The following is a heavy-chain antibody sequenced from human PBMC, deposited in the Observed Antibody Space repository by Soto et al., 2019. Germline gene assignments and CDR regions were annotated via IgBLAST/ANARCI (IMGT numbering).Heavy chain of an antibody. Sequence: GESLRLSCAASGFTVSDKHMAWVRQAPGEGPECVSILYAHGRIYYADSVKGRFTISRDSSKNTVLLQMNSLRAEDTAMYYCVGAAPGDWGQGTPVTVSS. J-gene: IGHJ4*02. CDR1: GFTVSDKH. CDR3: VGAAPGD. D-gene: IGHD3-16*01. V-gene: IGHV3-53*01. CDR2: LYAHGRI.